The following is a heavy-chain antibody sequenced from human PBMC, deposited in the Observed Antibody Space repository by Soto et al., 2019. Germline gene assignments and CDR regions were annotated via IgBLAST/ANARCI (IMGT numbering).Heavy chain of an antibody. CDR2: IYSGGST. V-gene: IGHV3-66*01. CDR3: AREGFVRDTIFGELDPGLY. CDR1: GFTVSSNY. D-gene: IGHD3-3*01. J-gene: IGHJ4*02. Sequence: GGSLRLSCAASGFTVSSNYMSWVRQAPGKGLEWVSVIYSGGSTYYADSVKGRFTISRDNSKNTLYLQMNSLRAEDTAVYYCAREGFVRDTIFGELDPGLYWGQGTLVTVSS.